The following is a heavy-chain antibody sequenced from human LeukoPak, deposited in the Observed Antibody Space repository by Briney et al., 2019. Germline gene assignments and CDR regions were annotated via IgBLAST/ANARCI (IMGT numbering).Heavy chain of an antibody. J-gene: IGHJ4*02. CDR2: MNPNSGNT. CDR1: GYTFTSYD. D-gene: IGHD6-13*01. Sequence: ASVKVSCKASGYTFTSYDINWVRQATGQGLEWMGWMNPNSGNTGYAQKFQGRVTMTRNTSISTAYMELSSLRSEDTAVYYCGLRSIATTGKKGLDYWGQGTLVLVSS. V-gene: IGHV1-8*01. CDR3: GLRSIATTGKKGLDY.